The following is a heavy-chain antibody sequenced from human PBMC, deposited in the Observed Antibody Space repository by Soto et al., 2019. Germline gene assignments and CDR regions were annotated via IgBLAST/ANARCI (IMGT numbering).Heavy chain of an antibody. CDR3: AKRYYYGSGSYYSGGY. J-gene: IGHJ4*02. D-gene: IGHD3-10*01. V-gene: IGHV3-23*01. Sequence: EEQLLESGGGLVQPGGSLRLSCAASGFTFSSYAMSWVRQAPGKGLEWVSAISGSGANTNHADSVKGRFTISRDNSKNTLYLQMDSLRAEDTAVYYCAKRYYYGSGSYYSGGYWGQGTLVTVSS. CDR1: GFTFSSYA. CDR2: ISGSGANT.